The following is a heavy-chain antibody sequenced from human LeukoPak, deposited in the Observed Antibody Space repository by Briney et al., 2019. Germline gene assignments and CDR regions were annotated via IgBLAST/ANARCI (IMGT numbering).Heavy chain of an antibody. J-gene: IGHJ6*03. CDR1: GFTFSSYS. CDR3: ARVYRIRHYYMDV. D-gene: IGHD2/OR15-2a*01. Sequence: PGGSLRLSCAASGFTFSSYSMNWVRQAPGKGLEWVSYISSSSSTIYYADSVKGRFTISRDNAKNSLYLQMNSLRAEDTAVYYCARVYRIRHYYMDVWGKGTTVTVSS. V-gene: IGHV3-48*01. CDR2: ISSSSSTI.